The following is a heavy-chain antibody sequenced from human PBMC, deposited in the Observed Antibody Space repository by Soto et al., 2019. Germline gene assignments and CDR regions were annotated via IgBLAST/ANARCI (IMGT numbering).Heavy chain of an antibody. CDR1: GFTFSSYS. J-gene: IGHJ5*02. V-gene: IGHV3-21*01. CDR2: ISSSSSYI. CDR3: AKDGCPDGICYVRDHWFDP. D-gene: IGHD2-8*01. Sequence: PGGSLRLSCAASGFTFSSYSMNWVRQAPGKGLEWVSSISSSSSYIYYADSVKGRFTISRDNAKNSLYLQMNSLRAEDTAVYYCAKDGCPDGICYVRDHWFDPWGQGAQVTVSS.